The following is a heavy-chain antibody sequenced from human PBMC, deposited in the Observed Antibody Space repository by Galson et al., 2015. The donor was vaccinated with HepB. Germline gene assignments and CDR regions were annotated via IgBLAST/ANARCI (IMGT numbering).Heavy chain of an antibody. CDR1: FTSYA. Sequence: FTSYAMHWVRQAPGQRLEWMGWINAGNGNTKYSQKFQGRVTITRDTSASTAYMELSSLRSEDTAVYYCARGDIVVVVAASRFDYWGQGTLVTVSS. J-gene: IGHJ4*02. D-gene: IGHD2-15*01. V-gene: IGHV1-3*01. CDR3: ARGDIVVVVAASRFDY. CDR2: INAGNGNT.